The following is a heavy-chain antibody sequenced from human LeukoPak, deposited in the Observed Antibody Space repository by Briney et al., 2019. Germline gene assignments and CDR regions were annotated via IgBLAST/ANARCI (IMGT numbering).Heavy chain of an antibody. Sequence: GASLKISCKGSGYSFTSYWIGWVRPMPGKGLEWMGIIYPGDSDTRYSPFFQGQVTISADKSISTAFLQWSSLKASDTAMDYCARTWRSSSGYSPDYWGQGTLVTVSS. V-gene: IGHV5-51*01. CDR2: IYPGDSDT. D-gene: IGHD3-22*01. CDR3: ARTWRSSSGYSPDY. J-gene: IGHJ4*02. CDR1: GYSFTSYW.